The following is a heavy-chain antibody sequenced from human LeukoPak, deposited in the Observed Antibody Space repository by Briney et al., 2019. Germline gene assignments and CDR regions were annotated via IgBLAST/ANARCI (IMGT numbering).Heavy chain of an antibody. V-gene: IGHV4-39*06. CDR1: GGSISSSSYY. Sequence: PSETLSLTCTVSGGSISSSSYYWGWIRQPPGKGLEWIGSIYYSGSTYYNPSLKSRVTISVDTSKNQFPLKLSSVTAADTAVYYCARLLPLDAFDIWGQGTMVTVSS. J-gene: IGHJ3*02. CDR2: IYYSGST. CDR3: ARLLPLDAFDI.